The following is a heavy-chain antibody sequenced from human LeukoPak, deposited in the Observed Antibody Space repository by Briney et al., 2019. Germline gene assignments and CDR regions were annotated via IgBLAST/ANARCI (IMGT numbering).Heavy chain of an antibody. CDR1: RYTFTGYY. D-gene: IGHD6-19*01. J-gene: IGHJ3*02. CDR3: ARGAVAGFGFDI. CDR2: INPDSGGT. V-gene: IGHV1-2*06. Sequence: ASVKVTCKASRYTFTGYYMHWVRQAPGQGLEWMGRINPDSGGTNYAQKFQGRDTMTRDTSSNTAYMELSRLRSDDTAVYYCARGAVAGFGFDIWGQGTMVTISA.